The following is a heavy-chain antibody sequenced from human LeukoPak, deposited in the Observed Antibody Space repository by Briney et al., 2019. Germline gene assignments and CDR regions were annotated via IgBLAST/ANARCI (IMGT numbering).Heavy chain of an antibody. CDR3: ARHPDYGDYGMDV. V-gene: IGHV5-51*01. CDR1: GYSFTSYW. D-gene: IGHD4-17*01. Sequence: GESLKISCKGSGYSFTSYWVGWVRQMPGKGLEWMGIIYPGDSDTRYSPSFQGQVTISADKSISTAYLQWSSLKASDTAMYYCARHPDYGDYGMDVWGKGTTVTVSS. J-gene: IGHJ6*04. CDR2: IYPGDSDT.